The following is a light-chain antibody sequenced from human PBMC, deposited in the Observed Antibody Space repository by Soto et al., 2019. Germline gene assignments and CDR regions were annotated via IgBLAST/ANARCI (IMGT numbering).Light chain of an antibody. CDR3: LQYASPLYT. CDR2: CAS. CDR1: QSLSSSF. J-gene: IGKJ2*01. Sequence: VLTQSPGTLSLSPGERATLSCRASQSLSSSFLAWYQKKPGLAPRLLLYCASNRATGTPDRFSGSGSGTDFTLSISRLEPEDFAVYFCLQYASPLYTFGQGTKLEIK. V-gene: IGKV3-20*01.